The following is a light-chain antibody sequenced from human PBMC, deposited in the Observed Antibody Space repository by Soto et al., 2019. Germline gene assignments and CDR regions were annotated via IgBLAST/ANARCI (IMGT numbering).Light chain of an antibody. Sequence: DIQMTQSPSSLSASVGDRVTITCRASQSISSYLNWYQQKPGKAPKLLIYAASSLQSGVPSRFSGSGSGTDFTLTISSLQPEDFATYYCQQSDSSPYPFGQGTKLGI. V-gene: IGKV1-39*01. J-gene: IGKJ2*01. CDR2: AAS. CDR1: QSISSY. CDR3: QQSDSSPYP.